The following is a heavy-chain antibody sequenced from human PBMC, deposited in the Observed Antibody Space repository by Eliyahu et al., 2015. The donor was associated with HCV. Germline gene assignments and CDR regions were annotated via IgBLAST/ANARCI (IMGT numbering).Heavy chain of an antibody. Sequence: QVQLQESGPGLVKPSETLSLTCTVSGGSISSYYWSWIRQPPGKGLEWIGYIYYSGSTNYNPSLKSRVTISVDTSKNQFSLKLSSVTAADTAVYYCARGIWYFDLWGRGTLVTVSS. CDR2: IYYSGST. CDR3: ARGIWYFDL. CDR1: GGSISSYY. J-gene: IGHJ2*01. V-gene: IGHV4-59*01.